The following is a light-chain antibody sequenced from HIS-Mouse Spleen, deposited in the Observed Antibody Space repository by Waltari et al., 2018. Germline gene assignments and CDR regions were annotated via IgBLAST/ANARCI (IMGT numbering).Light chain of an antibody. Sequence: EIVLTQSPATLSLSPGERATLSCRASQSVSSYLAWYQQKPGQAPRLLIYDASNRATGIPARFSGSGSGTDFTLTISSLEPEDFAVYYCQQYNSYSPYTFGQGTKLEIK. CDR3: QQYNSYSPYT. V-gene: IGKV3-11*01. CDR2: DAS. CDR1: QSVSSY. J-gene: IGKJ2*01.